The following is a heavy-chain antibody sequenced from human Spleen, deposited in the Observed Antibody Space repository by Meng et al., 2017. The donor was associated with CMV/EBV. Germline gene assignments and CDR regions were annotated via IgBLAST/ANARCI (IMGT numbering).Heavy chain of an antibody. CDR2: VYYSGST. V-gene: IGHV4-59*01. CDR3: ATAGYDFWSGFYTFDS. CDR1: GGSISYNY. D-gene: IGHD3-3*01. J-gene: IGHJ4*02. Sequence: GSLRLSCTVSGGSISYNYWSWTRQPPGKGLEWIGYVYYSGSTTYNPSLKSRVTISIDTSKNQFSLKLSSVTAADTAVYYCATAGYDFWSGFYTFDSWGQGTLVTVSS.